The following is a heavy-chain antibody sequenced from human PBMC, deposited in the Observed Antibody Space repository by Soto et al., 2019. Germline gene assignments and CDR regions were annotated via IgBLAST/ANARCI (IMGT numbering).Heavy chain of an antibody. CDR2: ISTNNGNT. Sequence: QVQLVQSGAEVKKPGASVKVSCKASGYTFTSYGISWVRQAPGQGLEWMGWISTNNGNTKHAQKLQGRVTMTTNTSTSTAYMELRSLRSDDTAVFYCAREMVRGVGSDYCGQGTLVTVSS. CDR3: AREMVRGVGSDY. J-gene: IGHJ4*02. V-gene: IGHV1-18*01. D-gene: IGHD3-10*01. CDR1: GYTFTSYG.